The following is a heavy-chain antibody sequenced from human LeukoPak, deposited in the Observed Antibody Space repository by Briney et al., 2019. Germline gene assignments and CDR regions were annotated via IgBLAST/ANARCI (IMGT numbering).Heavy chain of an antibody. CDR1: GGSISSSSYY. V-gene: IGHV4-39*01. D-gene: IGHD5-18*01. Sequence: PSETLSLTCTVSGGSISSSSYYWGWIRQPPGKGLEWIGSIYYSGSTYYNPSLKGRVTISVDTSKNQFSLKLSSVTAADTAVYYCARRGDSYAVFDYWGQGTLVTVSS. CDR3: ARRGDSYAVFDY. J-gene: IGHJ4*02. CDR2: IYYSGST.